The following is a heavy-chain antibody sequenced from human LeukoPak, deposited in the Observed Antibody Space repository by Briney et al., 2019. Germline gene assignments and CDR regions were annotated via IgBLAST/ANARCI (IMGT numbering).Heavy chain of an antibody. CDR2: IPSGGDSD. CDR3: VSGDTGSGYYY. CDR1: GFTFSSHA. D-gene: IGHD3-22*01. Sequence: GGSLRLSCGASGFTFSSHAMSWVRQTPERGLEWVSAIPSGGDSDYYPDSVKGRFTISRDNSKNTLYLQMNNLGAEDTALYYCVSGDTGSGYYYWGQGTLVTVSS. J-gene: IGHJ4*02. V-gene: IGHV3-23*01.